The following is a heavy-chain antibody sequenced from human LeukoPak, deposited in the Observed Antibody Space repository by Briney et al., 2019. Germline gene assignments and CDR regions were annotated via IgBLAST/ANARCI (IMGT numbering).Heavy chain of an antibody. CDR2: IYYSGST. V-gene: IGHV4-59*01. Sequence: SSETLSLTCAVYGGSFSGYSWSWIRQPPGKGLEWIGYIYYSGSTNYNPSLKSRVTISVDTSKNQFSLKLSSVTAADTAVYYCARAWYSSGWYVLGYWGQGTLVTVSS. D-gene: IGHD6-19*01. CDR1: GGSFSGYS. CDR3: ARAWYSSGWYVLGY. J-gene: IGHJ4*02.